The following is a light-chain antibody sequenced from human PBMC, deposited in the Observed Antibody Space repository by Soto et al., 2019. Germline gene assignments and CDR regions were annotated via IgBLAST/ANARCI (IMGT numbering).Light chain of an antibody. J-gene: IGLJ2*01. CDR1: SSDVGGYNY. CDR2: EVS. CDR3: SPYTSSSTV. Sequence: QSALTQPASVSGSPGQSITISCTGTSSDVGGYNYVSWYQQHPGKAPKLMIYEVSNRPSGVSNRFSGSKSDNTASLTISGLQAEDEADYYCSPYTSSSTVFGGGTKLTVL. V-gene: IGLV2-14*01.